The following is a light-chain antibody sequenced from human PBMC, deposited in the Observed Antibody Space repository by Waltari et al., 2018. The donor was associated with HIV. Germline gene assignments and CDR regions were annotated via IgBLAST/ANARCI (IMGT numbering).Light chain of an antibody. CDR3: QQVNTAFT. V-gene: IGKV1-9*01. J-gene: IGKJ3*01. CDR2: AAS. CDR1: QGISTY. Sequence: DIQLTQFPSFLSASVGDRVTITCRAGQGISTYLAWYQQKPRKAPKLLIYAASTLQSGVPSRFSGSGSGTEFTLTINSLQPEDFATYYCQQVNTAFTFGPGTKVEIK.